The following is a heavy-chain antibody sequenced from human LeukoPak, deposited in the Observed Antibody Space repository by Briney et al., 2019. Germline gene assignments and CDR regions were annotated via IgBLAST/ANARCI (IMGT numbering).Heavy chain of an antibody. V-gene: IGHV1-69*13. CDR1: GGTFSSYA. J-gene: IGHJ4*02. D-gene: IGHD6-25*01. CDR3: ARESPVYSSASAFFDY. CDR2: IIPIFGTA. Sequence: SVKVSCKASGGTFSSYAISWVRQAPGQGLEWMGGIIPIFGTANYAQKFQGRVTITADESTSTAYMELSSLRSEDTAVYYCARESPVYSSASAFFDYWGQGTLVTVSS.